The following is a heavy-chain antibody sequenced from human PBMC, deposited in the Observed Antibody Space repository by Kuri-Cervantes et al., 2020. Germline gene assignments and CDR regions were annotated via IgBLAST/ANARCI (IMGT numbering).Heavy chain of an antibody. CDR1: SSNY. CDR3: ARSLGGASYHAY. J-gene: IGHJ4*02. V-gene: IGHV4-39*07. D-gene: IGHD1-26*01. CDR2: IYYSGST. Sequence: SSNYMGWVRQAPGKGLEWIGSIYYSGSTYYIPSLKSRVTISVDTSKNQFSLKLSSVTAADTAVYYCARSLGGASYHAYWGQGTLVTVSS.